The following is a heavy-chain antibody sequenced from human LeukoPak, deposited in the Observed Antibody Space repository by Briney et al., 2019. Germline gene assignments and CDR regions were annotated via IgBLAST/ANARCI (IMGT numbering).Heavy chain of an antibody. CDR1: GFTVSSNY. CDR3: AKDYRITMVRGVILVFDY. CDR2: ISGSGGGT. Sequence: GGSLRLSCAASGFTVSSNYMSWVRQAPGKGLEWVSAISGSGGGTYYADSVKGRFTISRDNSKNTLYLQMNSLRAEDTAVYYCAKDYRITMVRGVILVFDYWGQGTLVTVSS. J-gene: IGHJ4*02. D-gene: IGHD3-10*01. V-gene: IGHV3-23*01.